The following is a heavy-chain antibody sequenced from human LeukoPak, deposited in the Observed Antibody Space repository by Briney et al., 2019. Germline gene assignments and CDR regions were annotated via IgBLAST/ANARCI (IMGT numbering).Heavy chain of an antibody. Sequence: SGTLSLTCTVSGGTISTYFWCGIRPPAGKGREWIGRVYTGGNTNYNPSLKSRVTMSLDTSKNQFYMKLSSVTAADSALCYCARVSKCSSSSCYASGAFDIWGQGTMVTVSS. CDR1: GGTISTYF. CDR2: VYTGGNT. CDR3: ARVSKCSSSSCYASGAFDI. V-gene: IGHV4-4*07. J-gene: IGHJ3*02. D-gene: IGHD2-2*01.